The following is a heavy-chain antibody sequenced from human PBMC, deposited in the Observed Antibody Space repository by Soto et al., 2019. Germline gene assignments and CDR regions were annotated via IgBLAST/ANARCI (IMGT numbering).Heavy chain of an antibody. CDR1: GFTFNTHW. D-gene: IGHD1-26*01. CDR2: IYFDGITT. Sequence: GGSLRLSCTASGFTFNTHWMHWVRQAPGKGLVWVSRIYFDGITTNYADSVKGRLTVSRDNAKNTVYLHVNTLRGEDTAVYYCARGGAMGVDYWGQGTLVTVSS. J-gene: IGHJ4*02. V-gene: IGHV3-74*01. CDR3: ARGGAMGVDY.